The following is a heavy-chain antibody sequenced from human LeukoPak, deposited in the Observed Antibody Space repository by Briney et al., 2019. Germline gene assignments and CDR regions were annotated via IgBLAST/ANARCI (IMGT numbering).Heavy chain of an antibody. Sequence: SVKVSCKASGVTFSRLVVSWVRQAPGQGLEWMGQIIPYFGTSNYAQNFQGRVTLTADEATNTAYMELNRLRSDDTAVYYCTRDGGNYGASGSYPDYWGQGTLVTVSS. CDR2: IIPYFGTS. V-gene: IGHV1-69*13. D-gene: IGHD3-10*01. J-gene: IGHJ4*02. CDR3: TRDGGNYGASGSYPDY. CDR1: GVTFSRLV.